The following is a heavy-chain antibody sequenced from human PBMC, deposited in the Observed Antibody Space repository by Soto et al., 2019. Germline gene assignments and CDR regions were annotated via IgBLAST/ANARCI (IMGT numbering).Heavy chain of an antibody. CDR2: ISAYNGNT. J-gene: IGHJ3*02. D-gene: IGHD3-10*01. V-gene: IGHV1-18*04. CDR1: GYTFTSYG. CDR3: ARHLYGSGDSDAFDI. Sequence: ASVKVSCKASGYTFTSYGISWVRQAPGQGLEWMGWISAYNGNTNYAQKLQGRVTMTTDTSTSTAYMELRSLRSDDTAVYYCARHLYGSGDSDAFDIWGQGTMVTVSS.